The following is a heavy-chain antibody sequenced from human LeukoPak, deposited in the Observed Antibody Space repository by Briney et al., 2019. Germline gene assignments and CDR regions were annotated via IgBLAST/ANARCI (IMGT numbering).Heavy chain of an antibody. D-gene: IGHD3-10*01. CDR1: GVSISSYY. V-gene: IGHV4-4*09. CDR3: ARHLSGSSVCMEN. CDR2: IYTSGST. Sequence: SETLSLTCTVSGVSISSYYWSWIRQPPGKGLEWIGYIYTSGSTNYNPSLKSRVTISVDTSKNQFSLKLSSVTAADTAVYYCARHLSGSSVCMENWGQGTLVTVSS. J-gene: IGHJ4*02.